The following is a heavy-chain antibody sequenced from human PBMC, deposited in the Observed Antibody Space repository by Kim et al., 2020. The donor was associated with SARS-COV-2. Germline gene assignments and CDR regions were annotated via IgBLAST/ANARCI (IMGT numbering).Heavy chain of an antibody. V-gene: IGHV4-39*01. CDR2: IYYSGST. CDR1: GGSISSSSYY. CDR3: ARLRESDFWSGYYISTGWFDP. J-gene: IGHJ5*02. Sequence: SETLSLTCTVSGGSISSSSYYWGWIRQPPGKGLEWIGSIYYSGSTYYNPSLKSRVTISVDTSKNQFSLKLSSVTAADTAVYYCARLRESDFWSGYYISTGWFDPWGQGTLVTVSS. D-gene: IGHD3-3*01.